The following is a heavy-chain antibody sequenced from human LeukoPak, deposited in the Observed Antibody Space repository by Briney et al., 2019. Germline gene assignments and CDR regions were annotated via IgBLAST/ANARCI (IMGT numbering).Heavy chain of an antibody. J-gene: IGHJ2*01. CDR1: QFTFSNYA. V-gene: IGHV3-23*01. Sequence: GGSLRLSCAASQFTFSNYAMSWVRQAPGKGLEWVSAISGSSNTTYFGDSVTGRFTISRDNPKNTVYLQMNSLSAEDTAVYYCAKGPAPYCSGGSCYSPHWYFDLWGRGTLVTVSS. CDR3: AKGPAPYCSGGSCYSPHWYFDL. CDR2: ISGSSNTT. D-gene: IGHD2-15*01.